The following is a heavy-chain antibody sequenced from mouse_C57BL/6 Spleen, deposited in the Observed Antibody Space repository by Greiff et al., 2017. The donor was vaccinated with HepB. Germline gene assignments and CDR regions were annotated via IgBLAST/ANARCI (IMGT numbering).Heavy chain of an antibody. D-gene: IGHD1-1*01. Sequence: EVKLQESGPGLVKPSQSLSLTCSVTGYSITSGYYWNWIRQFPGNKLEWMGYISYYGSNNYNPSLKNRISITRDTSKNQFFLKLNSVTTEDTATYYCARDDGSLYYAMDYWGQGTSVTVSS. CDR1: GYSITSGYY. CDR2: ISYYGSN. CDR3: ARDDGSLYYAMDY. J-gene: IGHJ4*01. V-gene: IGHV3-6*01.